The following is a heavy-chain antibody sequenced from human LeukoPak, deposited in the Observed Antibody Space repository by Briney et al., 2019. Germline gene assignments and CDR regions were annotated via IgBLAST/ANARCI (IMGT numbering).Heavy chain of an antibody. CDR3: ARDGDTAMANFDY. CDR1: GFAFNTCA. CDR2: ISISGDST. D-gene: IGHD5-18*01. Sequence: GGSLRLSCAVSGFAFNTCAMTWVRQAPGKGLEWVSAISISGDSTYYADSVKGRFTISRDNAKNSLYLQMNSLRAEDTAVYYCARDGDTAMANFDYWGQGTLVTASS. V-gene: IGHV3-23*01. J-gene: IGHJ4*02.